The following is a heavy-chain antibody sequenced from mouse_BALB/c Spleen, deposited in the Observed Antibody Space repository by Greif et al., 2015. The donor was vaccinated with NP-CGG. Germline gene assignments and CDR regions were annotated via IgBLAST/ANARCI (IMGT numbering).Heavy chain of an antibody. V-gene: IGHV5-6-5*01. Sequence: EVKVEESGGGLVKPGGSLKLSCAASGFTFSSYAMSWVRQTPEKRLEWVASISSGGSTYYPDSVKGRFTISRDNARNILYLQMSSLRSEDTAMYYCARGAGDYGSSYDYWGQGTTLTVSS. CDR2: ISSGGST. CDR3: ARGAGDYGSSYDY. CDR1: GFTFSSYA. J-gene: IGHJ2*01. D-gene: IGHD1-1*01.